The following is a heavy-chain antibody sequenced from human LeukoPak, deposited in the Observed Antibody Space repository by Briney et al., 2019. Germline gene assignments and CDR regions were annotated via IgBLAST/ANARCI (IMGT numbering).Heavy chain of an antibody. CDR3: ARDPRLNNWFDP. V-gene: IGHV1-69*05. D-gene: IGHD4/OR15-4a*01. CDR1: GGTFSSYA. Sequence: ASVKVSSKASGGTFSSYAISWVRQAPGQGLERMGRIIPIFGTANYAQRFQGRVTITTDESTSTAYMELSRLRSEDTAAYYCARDPRLNNWFDPWGQGTLVTVSS. J-gene: IGHJ5*02. CDR2: IIPIFGTA.